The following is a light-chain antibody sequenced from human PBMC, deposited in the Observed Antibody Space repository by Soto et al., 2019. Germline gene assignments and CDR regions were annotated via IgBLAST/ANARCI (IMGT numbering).Light chain of an antibody. CDR2: GAS. CDR3: QQYNNWPRT. V-gene: IGKV3-15*01. Sequence: EVVMTQSPATLSVSPGERATLSCRASQSVSSNLAWYQQKPGQAPRLLIYGASTRATGIPARFSGSGSGIEFTLTFSSLQSEDFAVYYCQQYNNWPRTFGQGTKVDIK. J-gene: IGKJ1*01. CDR1: QSVSSN.